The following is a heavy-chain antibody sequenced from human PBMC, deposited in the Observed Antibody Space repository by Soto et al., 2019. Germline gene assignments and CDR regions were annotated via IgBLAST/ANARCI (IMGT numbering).Heavy chain of an antibody. CDR1: GFTFSSYA. J-gene: IGHJ4*02. V-gene: IGHV3-30-3*01. Sequence: PGGSLRLSCAASGFTFSSYAMHWVRQAPGKGLEWVAVISYDGSNKYYADSVKGRFTISRDNSKNTLYLQMNSLRAEDTAVYYCARDRGNFDYYDSSGYQWYFDYWGPGPLITFYS. CDR3: ARDRGNFDYYDSSGYQWYFDY. CDR2: ISYDGSNK. D-gene: IGHD3-22*01.